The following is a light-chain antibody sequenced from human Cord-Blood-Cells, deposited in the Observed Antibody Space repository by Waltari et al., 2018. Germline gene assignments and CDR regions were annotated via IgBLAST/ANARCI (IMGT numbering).Light chain of an antibody. Sequence: QSALTQPASVSGSPGQSITISCTGTSSDVGGYNYVYWYQQHPGKAPKLMIYDVSNRPSGVSKRFSVSKSGNTASLTISGLQAEDEADYYCSSYTSSSPVVFGGGTKLTVL. V-gene: IGLV2-14*01. CDR2: DVS. J-gene: IGLJ2*01. CDR1: SSDVGGYNY. CDR3: SSYTSSSPVV.